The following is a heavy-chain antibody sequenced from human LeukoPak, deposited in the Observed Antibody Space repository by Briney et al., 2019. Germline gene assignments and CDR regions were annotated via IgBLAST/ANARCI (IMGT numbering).Heavy chain of an antibody. V-gene: IGHV4-59*01. D-gene: IGHD3-22*01. CDR1: GGSTSSYY. CDR2: IYYSEST. CDR3: ARVFPPRDYYDSSGSVYFQH. Sequence: SETLPLTCTVSGGSTSSYYWSWIRQPPGKGLEWIGYIYYSESTNYNPSLKSRVTISVDTSKNQFSLKLSSVTAADTAVYYCARVFPPRDYYDSSGSVYFQHWGQGTLVTVSS. J-gene: IGHJ1*01.